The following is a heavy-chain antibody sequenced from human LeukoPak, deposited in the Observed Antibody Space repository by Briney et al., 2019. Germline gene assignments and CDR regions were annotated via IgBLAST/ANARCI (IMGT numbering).Heavy chain of an antibody. J-gene: IGHJ4*02. V-gene: IGHV3-33*06. D-gene: IGHD6-19*01. Sequence: GGSLRLSCAASGFTFSSYGMHWVRQAPGKGLEWVALIWYDGSNKYYADSVKGRLTISRDNSKNTLYLQMNSLRAEDTAVYYCAKSRAAVAGFFDYWGQGTLVTVSS. CDR2: IWYDGSNK. CDR3: AKSRAAVAGFFDY. CDR1: GFTFSSYG.